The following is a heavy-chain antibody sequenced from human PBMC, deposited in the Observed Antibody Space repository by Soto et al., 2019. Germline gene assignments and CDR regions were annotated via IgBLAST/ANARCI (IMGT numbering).Heavy chain of an antibody. D-gene: IGHD2-2*01. CDR1: GFTFSSYA. V-gene: IGHV3-23*01. Sequence: PGGSLRLSCAASGFTFSSYALSWVRQAPGKGLEWVSAISGSGGSTYYADSVKGRFTISRDNSKNTLYLQMNSLRAEDTAVYYCAKGSARDDIVVVPAAIDYYYYYYMEVWGKGTTVTVSS. CDR2: ISGSGGST. CDR3: AKGSARDDIVVVPAAIDYYYYYYMEV. J-gene: IGHJ6*03.